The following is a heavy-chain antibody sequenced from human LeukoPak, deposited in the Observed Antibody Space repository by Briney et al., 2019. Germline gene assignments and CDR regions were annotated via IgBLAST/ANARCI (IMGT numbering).Heavy chain of an antibody. V-gene: IGHV3-15*01. CDR3: TKDPFEIFGY. CDR2: IKSKTDGGTT. D-gene: IGHD3-3*02. CDR1: GFTFSNAW. J-gene: IGHJ4*02. Sequence: PGGSLRLSCAASGFTFSNAWMSWVRQAPGRGLEWVGRIKSKTDGGTTDYAAPVKGRFTISRDDSKNTLYLQVNSLKTEDTAVYYCTKDPFEIFGYWGQGTMVTVSS.